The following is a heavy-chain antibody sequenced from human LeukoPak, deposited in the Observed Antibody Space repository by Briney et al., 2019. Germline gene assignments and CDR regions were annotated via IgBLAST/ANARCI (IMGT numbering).Heavy chain of an antibody. CDR1: GCTLTRYG. D-gene: IGHD3-10*02. V-gene: IGHV3-48*04. Sequence: PGGSLRLSYAASGCTLTRYGVKWVRQAPGKGLETVSYISSSGSIIYYADAVKGRFTISRDNAKNSLYLQLNSLRAEDTADYCAALDITMIGGVWGKGTTVTISP. CDR3: AALDITMIGGV. CDR2: ISSSGSII. J-gene: IGHJ6*04.